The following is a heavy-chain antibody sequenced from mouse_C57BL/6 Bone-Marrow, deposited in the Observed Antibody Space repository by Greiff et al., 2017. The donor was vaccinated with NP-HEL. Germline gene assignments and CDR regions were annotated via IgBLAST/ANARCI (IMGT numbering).Heavy chain of an antibody. CDR2: INPSNGGT. D-gene: IGHD4-1*01. CDR1: GYTFTSYW. J-gene: IGHJ2*01. V-gene: IGHV1-53*01. Sequence: QVQLQHPGTELVKPGASVKLSCKASGYTFTSYWMHWVKQRPGQGLEWIGNINPSNGGTNYNEKFKSKATLTVDKSSSTAYMQLSSLTSEDSAVYYCARGGTGTGLFDYWGQGTTLTVSS. CDR3: ARGGTGTGLFDY.